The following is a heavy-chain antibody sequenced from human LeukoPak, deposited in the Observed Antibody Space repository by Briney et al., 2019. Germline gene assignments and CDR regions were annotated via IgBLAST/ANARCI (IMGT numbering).Heavy chain of an antibody. J-gene: IGHJ4*02. Sequence: SETLSLTCTVSGGSISSYYWSWIRQPAGKGLEWIGRIYTNGITSYNPSLKSRVTISIDTSKNQFSLKLNSVTAADTAVYYCARGNRRLRYYGSGSRLPFDSWGQGTLVTVSS. D-gene: IGHD3-10*01. V-gene: IGHV4-4*07. CDR2: IYTNGIT. CDR1: GGSISSYY. CDR3: ARGNRRLRYYGSGSRLPFDS.